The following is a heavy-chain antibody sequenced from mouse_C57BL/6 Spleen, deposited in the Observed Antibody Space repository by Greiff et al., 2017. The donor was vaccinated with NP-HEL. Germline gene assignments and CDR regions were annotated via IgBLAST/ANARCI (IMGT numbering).Heavy chain of an antibody. CDR1: GYTFTSYW. Sequence: QVQLQQPGTELVKPGASVKLSCKASGYTFTSYWMHWVKQRPGQGLEWIGNINPSNGGTNYNEKFKSKSTLTVDKSSSTAYMQISSLTSEDSAVYYCARSSYDGYYLYAMDYWGQGTSVTVSS. V-gene: IGHV1-53*01. J-gene: IGHJ4*01. CDR2: INPSNGGT. D-gene: IGHD2-3*01. CDR3: ARSSYDGYYLYAMDY.